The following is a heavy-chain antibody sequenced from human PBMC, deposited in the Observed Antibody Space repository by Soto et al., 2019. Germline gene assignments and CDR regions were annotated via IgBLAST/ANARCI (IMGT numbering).Heavy chain of an antibody. J-gene: IGHJ4*02. V-gene: IGHV3-23*01. CDR1: GFTFSSYA. CDR2: ISGSGGST. D-gene: IGHD2-15*01. CDR3: AQTAPHIVVVVAATSLPFDY. Sequence: AGGSLRLSCAASGFTFSSYAMSWVRQAPGKGLEWVSAISGSGGSTYYADSVKGRFTISRDNSKNTLYLQMNSLRAEDTAVYYSAQTAPHIVVVVAATSLPFDYWGQGTLVTVSS.